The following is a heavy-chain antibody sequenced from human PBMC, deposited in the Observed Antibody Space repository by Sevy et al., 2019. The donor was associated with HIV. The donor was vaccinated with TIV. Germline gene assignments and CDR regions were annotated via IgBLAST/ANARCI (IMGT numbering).Heavy chain of an antibody. D-gene: IGHD3-3*01. CDR3: ASGREGYNFTY. J-gene: IGHJ4*02. V-gene: IGHV3-21*01. CDR1: GFTFSTYS. CDR2: MSRSSSYI. Sequence: GGSLRLSCAASGFTFSTYSMNWVRQAPGKGLEWVSSMSRSSSYIYYADSLKGRFTISRDSAKNSLYLQMNSLRAEDTAVYYCASGREGYNFTYWGQGTLVTVSS.